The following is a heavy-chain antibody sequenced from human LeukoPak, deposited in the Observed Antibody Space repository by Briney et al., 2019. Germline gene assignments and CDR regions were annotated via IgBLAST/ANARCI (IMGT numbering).Heavy chain of an antibody. CDR3: ARAEVQELPAAGMDV. V-gene: IGHV1-69*02. CDR2: IIPILGIT. Sequence: SMKVSCKASGGTFSSYTISWVRQAPGQGLGWMGRIIPILGITNYAQKFQGRVSITADKSTSTAYMELSSLRSEDTAVYYCARAEVQELPAAGMDVWGKGTTVTVSS. D-gene: IGHD1-7*01. J-gene: IGHJ6*03. CDR1: GGTFSSYT.